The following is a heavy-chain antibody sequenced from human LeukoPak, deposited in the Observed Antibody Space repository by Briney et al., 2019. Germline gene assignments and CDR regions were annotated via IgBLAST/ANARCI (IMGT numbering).Heavy chain of an antibody. CDR2: ISWNSGSI. Sequence: GRSLRLSCAASGFTFDDYAMHWVRQAPGKGLEWVSGISWNSGSIGYADSVKGRFTISGDNAKNSLYLQMNSLRAEDTALYYCAKSTGYSYGPFDYWGQGTLVTVSS. D-gene: IGHD5-18*01. J-gene: IGHJ4*02. V-gene: IGHV3-9*01. CDR3: AKSTGYSYGPFDY. CDR1: GFTFDDYA.